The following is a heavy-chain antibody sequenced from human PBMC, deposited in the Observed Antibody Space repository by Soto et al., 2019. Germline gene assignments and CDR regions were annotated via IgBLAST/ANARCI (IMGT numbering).Heavy chain of an antibody. D-gene: IGHD1-26*01. CDR3: ARAPAVANAIVAVLDV. V-gene: IGHV4-4*02. J-gene: IGHJ6*02. CDR1: GDSISRRNW. CDR2: IHHSVRT. Sequence: QVQLQEWGPGLVKPSATLSLSCAVSGDSISRRNWWSWVRQSPGRGREWIGEIHHSVRTEYTLSLNSRVTISMDRSMNHFSLSLTSGTAAASTVNYWARAPAVANAIVAVLDVWGQARAVTVS.